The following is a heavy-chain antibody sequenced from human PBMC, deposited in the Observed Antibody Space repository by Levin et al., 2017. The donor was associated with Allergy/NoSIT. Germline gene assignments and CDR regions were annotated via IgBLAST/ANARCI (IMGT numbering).Heavy chain of an antibody. CDR2: IYLDDDK. V-gene: IGHV2-5*02. Sequence: SGPTLVKPTQTLTLTCTFSGFPLSTSGVGVGWIRQPPGKALEWLALIYLDDDKRYSPSLKSRLTITKDTSKNQVVLTMTNMDPVDTATYYCAHGPIAAAGDNWFDPWGQGTLVTVSS. CDR1: GFPLSTSGVG. J-gene: IGHJ5*02. CDR3: AHGPIAAAGDNWFDP. D-gene: IGHD6-13*01.